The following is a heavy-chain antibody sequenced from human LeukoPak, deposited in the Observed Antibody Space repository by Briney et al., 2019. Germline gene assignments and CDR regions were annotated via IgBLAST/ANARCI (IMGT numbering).Heavy chain of an antibody. D-gene: IGHD3-22*01. J-gene: IGHJ4*02. CDR2: IIPIFGTA. Sequence: RASVKVSCKASGGTFSSYAISWVRQAPGQGLEWMGGIIPIFGTANYAQKFQGRVTITADESTSTAYMELSSLRSEDTAVYYCARGSEYDSSGYYYWNYFDYWGQGTLVTVSS. CDR3: ARGSEYDSSGYYYWNYFDY. CDR1: GGTFSSYA. V-gene: IGHV1-69*13.